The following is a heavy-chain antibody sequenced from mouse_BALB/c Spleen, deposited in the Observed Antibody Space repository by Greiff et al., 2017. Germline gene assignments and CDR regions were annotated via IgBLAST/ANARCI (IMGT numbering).Heavy chain of an antibody. D-gene: IGHD2-10*02. CDR3: ARGRGYGNYDYAMDY. CDR1: GFTFSSYA. CDR2: ISSGGST. Sequence: EVQLVESGGGLVKPGGSLKLSCAASGFTFSSYAMSWVRQTPEKRLEWVASISSGGSTYYPDSVKGRFTISRDNAGNILYLQMSSLRSEDTAMYYCARGRGYGNYDYAMDYWGQGTSVTVSS. V-gene: IGHV5-6-5*01. J-gene: IGHJ4*01.